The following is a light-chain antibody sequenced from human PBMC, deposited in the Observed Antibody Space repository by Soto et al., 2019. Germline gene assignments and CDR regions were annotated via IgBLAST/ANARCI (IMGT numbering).Light chain of an antibody. Sequence: EIVLTQSPGTLSLSPGERATLSCRASQSVSSTYLAWYQQKPGQAPGLLLYGASNRASGIPDRFAGSGSGKDFTLTISRLEPEDFAVYYCQQYNSWPQITFGQGTRLEIK. CDR3: QQYNSWPQIT. V-gene: IGKV3-20*01. J-gene: IGKJ5*01. CDR1: QSVSSTY. CDR2: GAS.